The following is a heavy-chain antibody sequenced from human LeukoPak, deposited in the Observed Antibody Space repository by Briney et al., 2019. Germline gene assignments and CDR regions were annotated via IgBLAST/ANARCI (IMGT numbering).Heavy chain of an antibody. CDR2: IKSGGDT. V-gene: IGHV3-23*01. D-gene: IGHD3-3*01. Sequence: PGGSLRLSCAASGFTFNNFAMSWVRQGPGKGLEWVSLIKSGGDTYYADSVKGRFTIARDNSKSTVYLQLNSLKAEDTAVYYCATDRGWRTSGYYLYYFEYWGQGTLVTFSS. CDR3: ATDRGWRTSGYYLYYFEY. CDR1: GFTFNNFA. J-gene: IGHJ4*02.